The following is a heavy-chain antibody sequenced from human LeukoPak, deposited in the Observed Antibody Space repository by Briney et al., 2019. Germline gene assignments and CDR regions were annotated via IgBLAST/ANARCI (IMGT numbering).Heavy chain of an antibody. CDR1: GFTFSDYY. CDR2: ISSSGSTI. V-gene: IGHV3-11*01. D-gene: IGHD3-10*01. Sequence: PGGSLRLTCAASGFTFSDYYMSWIRQAPGKGLEWVSYISSSGSTIYYADSVKGRFTISRDNAKNSLYLQMNSLRAEDMAVYYCASPYGSGSYLYYYGMDVWGQGTTVTVSS. CDR3: ASPYGSGSYLYYYGMDV. J-gene: IGHJ6*02.